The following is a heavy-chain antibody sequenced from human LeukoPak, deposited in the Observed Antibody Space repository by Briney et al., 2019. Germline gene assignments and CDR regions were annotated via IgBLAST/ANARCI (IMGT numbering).Heavy chain of an antibody. J-gene: IGHJ3*02. Sequence: GGSLRLSCAASGFTVSSNYMSCVRQAPGKGLEWVSVIYSGGSTYYADSVKGRFTISRDNSKNTLFLQMNSLRAEDTAVYYCASNYDNVGGVDAFDIWGQGTMVTVSS. CDR3: ASNYDNVGGVDAFDI. CDR2: IYSGGST. D-gene: IGHD3-22*01. V-gene: IGHV3-53*01. CDR1: GFTVSSNY.